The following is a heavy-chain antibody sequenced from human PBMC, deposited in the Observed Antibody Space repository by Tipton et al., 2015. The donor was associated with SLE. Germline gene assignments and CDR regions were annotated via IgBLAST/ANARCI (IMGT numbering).Heavy chain of an antibody. Sequence: TLSLTCTVSGDSISSSNYYWGWIRQPPGKGLEWIGSFFHGGSPNYNPSLESRVTISLDTSENQFSLKLSSVTDADTAVYYCARDHIAVAGYGMDVWGQGTTVTVSS. CDR3: ARDHIAVAGYGMDV. CDR2: FFHGGSP. D-gene: IGHD6-19*01. CDR1: GDSISSSNYY. J-gene: IGHJ6*02. V-gene: IGHV4-39*07.